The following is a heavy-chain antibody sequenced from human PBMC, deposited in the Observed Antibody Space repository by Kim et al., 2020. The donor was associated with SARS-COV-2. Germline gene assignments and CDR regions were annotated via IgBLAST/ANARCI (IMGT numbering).Heavy chain of an antibody. CDR1: GFTFNSYT. J-gene: IGHJ2*01. Sequence: GGSLRLSCEASGFTFNSYTLIWVRQAPGKGLQWVSCISGESDHIYYAESVKGRFTMSRDNAKNSLFLQMTSLRVEDTAIYYCARGAGHPLYSSGWYF. V-gene: IGHV3-21*06. CDR2: ISGESDHI. CDR3: ARGAGHPLYSSGWYF. D-gene: IGHD3-22*01.